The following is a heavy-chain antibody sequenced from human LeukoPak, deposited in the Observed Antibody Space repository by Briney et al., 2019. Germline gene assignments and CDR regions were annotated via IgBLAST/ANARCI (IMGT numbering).Heavy chain of an antibody. J-gene: IGHJ4*02. Sequence: GESLRISCKGSGYNFTSYWISWVRQMSGKGLEWMGRIDPSDSYTNYSPSFQGHVTISADKSISTAYLQWSSLKASDTAMYYCATYYYDSSGYYQVDYWGQGTLVTVSS. V-gene: IGHV5-10-1*01. CDR2: IDPSDSYT. CDR3: ATYYYDSSGYYQVDY. D-gene: IGHD3-22*01. CDR1: GYNFTSYW.